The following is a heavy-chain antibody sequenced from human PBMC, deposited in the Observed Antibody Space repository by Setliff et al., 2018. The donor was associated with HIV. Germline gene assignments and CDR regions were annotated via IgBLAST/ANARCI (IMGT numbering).Heavy chain of an antibody. CDR2: IHPRDFDT. CDR3: ARDYFKEQWLVQAFDI. D-gene: IGHD6-19*01. Sequence: GESLKISCKASGYTFTNYWTAWVRQMPGKGLEWMGIIHPRDFDTRYSPSFQGQVTISADKSISTAYLQWSSLKASDTAMYYCARDYFKEQWLVQAFDIWGQGTMVTVSS. CDR1: GYTFTNYW. J-gene: IGHJ3*02. V-gene: IGHV5-51*01.